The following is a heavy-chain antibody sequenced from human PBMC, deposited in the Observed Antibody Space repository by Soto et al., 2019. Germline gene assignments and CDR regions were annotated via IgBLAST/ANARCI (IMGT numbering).Heavy chain of an antibody. D-gene: IGHD3-3*01. J-gene: IGHJ4*02. CDR3: ARGQITYYDFWSGYYTGFFDY. CDR1: GGSVSGVDYF. CDR2: IYYTGIT. V-gene: IGHV4-30-4*01. Sequence: SETLSLTCTVSGGSVSGVDYFWSWIRQSPGKGLEWIGYIYYTGITHLNPSLKSRLTMAVDTSKNQFSLKLSSVTAADTAVYYCARGQITYYDFWSGYYTGFFDYRGQGTLVTVSS.